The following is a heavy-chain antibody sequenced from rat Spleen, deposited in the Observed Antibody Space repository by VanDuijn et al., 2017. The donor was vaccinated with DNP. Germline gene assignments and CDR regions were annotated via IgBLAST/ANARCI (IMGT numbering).Heavy chain of an antibody. CDR1: GFTFSDYS. Sequence: EVLLVESDGGLVQPGRSLKLSCAVSGFTFSDYSMAWVRQAPAKGLEWVATLSYNGGTPYYRDSVKGRFTISRDNAQSTLYLQMDSLRSEDTATYYCARHRTIMPYYYAMDAWGQGASVTVSS. V-gene: IGHV5-29*01. D-gene: IGHD1-12*01. CDR3: ARHRTIMPYYYAMDA. CDR2: LSYNGGTP. J-gene: IGHJ4*01.